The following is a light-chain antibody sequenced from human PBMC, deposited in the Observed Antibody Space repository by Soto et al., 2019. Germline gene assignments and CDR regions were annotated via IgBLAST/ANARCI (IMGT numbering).Light chain of an antibody. CDR2: EVY. V-gene: IGLV2-23*02. CDR3: CSYAGSDTYV. J-gene: IGLJ1*01. CDR1: SSNVGNYNL. Sequence: QSVLTQPRSVSGSPGQSVTISCTGTSSNVGNYNLVSWYQQHPGKAPKLMIYEVYKRPSGVSDRFSGSKSGITASLTISGLQAEDEADYYCCSYAGSDTYVFGTGTKVT.